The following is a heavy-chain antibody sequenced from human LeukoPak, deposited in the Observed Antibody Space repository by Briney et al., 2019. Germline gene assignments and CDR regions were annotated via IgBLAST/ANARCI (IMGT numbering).Heavy chain of an antibody. J-gene: IGHJ4*02. CDR2: ISGSGGTT. V-gene: IGHV3-23*01. Sequence: GSLRLSCAASGFTFSTYAMNWVRQAPGKGLEWVSVISGSGGTTYYADSVKGRFTISRDNSKNTLYLQMSSLRAEDTAVYYCAKGTTMVTTYYFDHWGQGTLVTVSS. CDR1: GFTFSTYA. D-gene: IGHD4-17*01. CDR3: AKGTTMVTTYYFDH.